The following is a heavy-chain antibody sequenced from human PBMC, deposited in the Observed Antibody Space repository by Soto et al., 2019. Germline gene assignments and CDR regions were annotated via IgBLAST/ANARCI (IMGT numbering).Heavy chain of an antibody. V-gene: IGHV1-18*04. CDR3: ERAGKYYYGPGIHYYYGMDV. CDR1: GYTFTSYG. J-gene: IGHJ6*02. Sequence: QVQLVQSGAEVKKPGASVKVSCKASGYTFTSYGVSWVRQAPGQGLEWMGWISGYNGNTNYAQKVQGRVTMTTDTSTSTDYMELMSLRADYTAVYYCERAGKYYYGPGIHYYYGMDVWGQGITVTVSS. CDR2: ISGYNGNT. D-gene: IGHD3-10*01.